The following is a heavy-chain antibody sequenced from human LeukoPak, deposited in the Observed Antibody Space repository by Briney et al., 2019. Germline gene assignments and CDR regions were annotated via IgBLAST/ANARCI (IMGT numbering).Heavy chain of an antibody. D-gene: IGHD3-16*01. CDR2: MNPDSGNT. Sequence: GASVKVSCKASGYTFTSYDINWVRQATGQGREWMGWMNPDSGNTGYAQKFQGRVTMTRDTSISTAYMELSSLRSEDTAVYYCASGGYDYVPYPAQRWGQGTLVTVSS. J-gene: IGHJ4*02. V-gene: IGHV1-8*01. CDR3: ASGGYDYVPYPAQR. CDR1: GYTFTSYD.